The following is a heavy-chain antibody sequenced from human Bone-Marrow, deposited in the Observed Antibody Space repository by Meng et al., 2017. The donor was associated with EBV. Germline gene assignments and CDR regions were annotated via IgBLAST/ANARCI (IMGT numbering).Heavy chain of an antibody. CDR1: GGTLNSDA. V-gene: IGHV1-69*01. J-gene: IGHJ4*02. D-gene: IGHD3-10*01. CDR2: LIPMSGAP. Sequence: QVAVVQCGGEVKKPGSSVTVSCWTSGGTLNSDAVSWVRPAPGQGLEGMGGLIPMSGAPHYAQKFQGRVTITADESTSTHYMDLSNLRSDDTAMYYCASESGRGFTPDYWGQGTLVTVSS. CDR3: ASESGRGFTPDY.